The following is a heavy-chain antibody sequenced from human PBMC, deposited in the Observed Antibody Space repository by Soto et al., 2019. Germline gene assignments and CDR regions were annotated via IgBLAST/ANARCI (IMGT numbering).Heavy chain of an antibody. Sequence: QVQLQESGPGLVRPSETLSLTCTVSGGSVRSGRYYWGWIGQPPGKGLEWIGYVYYSGNTNYNPSLKSRATISIDTVNDQFFLKLTSVTAADTAKDYCERDPGLEPNYYYGMDVWGQGTTVTVSS. CDR1: GGSVRSGRYY. V-gene: IGHV4-61*01. CDR2: VYYSGNT. D-gene: IGHD1-1*01. CDR3: ERDPGLEPNYYYGMDV. J-gene: IGHJ6*02.